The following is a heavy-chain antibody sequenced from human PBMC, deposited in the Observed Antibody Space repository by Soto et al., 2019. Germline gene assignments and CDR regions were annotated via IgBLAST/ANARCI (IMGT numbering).Heavy chain of an antibody. D-gene: IGHD5-12*01. CDR1: GGSVSSGSYY. J-gene: IGHJ4*02. CDR3: ARDRGDGYIP. Sequence: TLSLTCTVSGGSVSSGSYYWSWIRQPPGKGLEWIGYIYYSGSTNYNPSLKSRVTISVDTSKNQFSLKLSSVTAADTSVYYCARDRGDGYIPGGQGTLVTVSP. CDR2: IYYSGST. V-gene: IGHV4-61*01.